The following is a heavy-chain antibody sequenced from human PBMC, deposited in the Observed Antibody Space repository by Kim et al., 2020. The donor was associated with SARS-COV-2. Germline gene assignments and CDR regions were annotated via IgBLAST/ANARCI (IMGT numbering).Heavy chain of an antibody. V-gene: IGHV4-4*07. D-gene: IGHD5-18*01. CDR2: IYTSGST. CDR3: ARGHTAMVGSNWFDP. CDR1: GGSISSYY. J-gene: IGHJ5*02. Sequence: SETLSLTCTVSGGSISSYYWSWIRQPAGKGLEWIGRIYTSGSTNYNPSLKSRVTMSVDTSKNQFSLKLSSVTAADTAVYYCARGHTAMVGSNWFDPWGQGTLVTVSS.